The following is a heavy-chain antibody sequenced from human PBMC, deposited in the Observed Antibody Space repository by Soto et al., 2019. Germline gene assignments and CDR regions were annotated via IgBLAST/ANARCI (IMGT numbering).Heavy chain of an antibody. CDR3: THHEYYSYGMDV. V-gene: IGHV2-5*02. Sequence: QITLKESGPTLVRPTQTLTLTCTFSGFSLSTSGVGVGWIRQSPGKALEWLALIFWDDDKRYSPSLKSRLSITKGTSKNQRVLTMNKIDPVDAGTYYCTHHEYYSYGMDVWGHGTTVTFS. CDR2: IFWDDDK. J-gene: IGHJ6*02. CDR1: GFSLSTSGVG.